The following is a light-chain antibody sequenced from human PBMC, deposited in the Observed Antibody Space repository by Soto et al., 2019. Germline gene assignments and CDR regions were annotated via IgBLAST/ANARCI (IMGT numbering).Light chain of an antibody. Sequence: SVLTQPPSVSGAPGQRVTISCTGGSSSIGAGYDVHWYQHLPGTAPKLLIYGDSNRPSGVPDRFSGSKSGTSASLAITGLQAEDEGDYYCQSYDSSLSGRVVFGGGTKLTVL. J-gene: IGLJ2*01. CDR2: GDS. V-gene: IGLV1-40*01. CDR1: SSSIGAGYD. CDR3: QSYDSSLSGRVV.